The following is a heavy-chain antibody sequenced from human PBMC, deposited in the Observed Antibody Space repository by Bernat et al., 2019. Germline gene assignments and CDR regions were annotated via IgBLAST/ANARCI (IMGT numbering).Heavy chain of an antibody. D-gene: IGHD6-19*01. J-gene: IGHJ6*02. Sequence: QVTLRESGPALVKPTQTLTLTCTFSGFSLSTSGMCVSWIRQPPGKALEWLARIDWDDDKYYSTSLKTRLTISKDTSKNQVVLTMTNMDPVDTATYYCARMSGRSEGGWKEPYYYYYGMDVWGQGTTVTVSS. CDR2: IDWDDDK. V-gene: IGHV2-70*15. CDR3: ARMSGRSEGGWKEPYYYYYGMDV. CDR1: GFSLSTSGMC.